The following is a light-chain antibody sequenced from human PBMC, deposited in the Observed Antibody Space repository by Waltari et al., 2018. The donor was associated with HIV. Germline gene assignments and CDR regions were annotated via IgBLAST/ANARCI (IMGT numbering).Light chain of an antibody. V-gene: IGLV2-11*01. CDR3: CSYAGTYTYV. CDR2: EVS. CDR1: RRDIGYLYY. Sequence: QSALTQPQSVSGSPGQSVTISCTGTRRDIGYLYYVSWYQQYPGKAPNVIIYEVSQRPPGVPDRFTASKSGITASLTISGLQDEDEADYYCCSYAGTYTYVFGTGTTVTVL. J-gene: IGLJ1*01.